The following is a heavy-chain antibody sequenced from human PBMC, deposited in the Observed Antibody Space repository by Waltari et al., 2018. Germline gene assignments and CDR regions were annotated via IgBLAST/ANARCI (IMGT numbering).Heavy chain of an antibody. Sequence: QVQFVKFGAGGKRPGAELQVSSKDYGYSSTYYFIPWVWQAPGQGPEWMGWINPNSGETSYAQKFQGRVTMTRDTSVSTAYVELSELTSDDTAFYFCARGYYGDYAHDSWGQGALVTVSS. D-gene: IGHD4-17*01. CDR3: ARGYYGDYAHDS. CDR2: INPNSGET. V-gene: IGHV1-2*02. CDR1: GYSSTYYF. J-gene: IGHJ5*01.